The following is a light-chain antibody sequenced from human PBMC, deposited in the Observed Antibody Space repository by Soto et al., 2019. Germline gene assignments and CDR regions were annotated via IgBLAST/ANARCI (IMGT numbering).Light chain of an antibody. CDR1: QSVSSN. CDR2: RAS. Sequence: EIVMTQSPATLSVSPGERATLSCRASQSVSSNLAWYQQKPGQAPRLLIYRASTRATGIPARFSGSGSGTEFTITISSLQSEDFAVYDCQQYNNWPPLTFGQGTRLEIK. V-gene: IGKV3-15*01. CDR3: QQYNNWPPLT. J-gene: IGKJ5*01.